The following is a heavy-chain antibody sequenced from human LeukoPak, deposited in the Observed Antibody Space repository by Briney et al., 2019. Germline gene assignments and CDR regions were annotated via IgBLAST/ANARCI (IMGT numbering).Heavy chain of an antibody. CDR3: ARSTSGIYDRFDY. CDR2: ISYDGTNK. CDR1: GFTFSSYA. V-gene: IGHV3-30-3*01. Sequence: AGGSLRLSCAPSGFTFSSYAIHWVRQAPGRRLEWVAVISYDGTNKYYADSVKGRFTISRDNSRNTLYLQMNSLRTEDTAVYYCARSTSGIYDRFDYWGRGTLVTVSP. J-gene: IGHJ4*02. D-gene: IGHD3-3*01.